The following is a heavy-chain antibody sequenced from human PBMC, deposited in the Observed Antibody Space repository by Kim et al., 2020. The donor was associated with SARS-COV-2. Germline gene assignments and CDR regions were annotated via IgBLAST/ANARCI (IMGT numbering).Heavy chain of an antibody. J-gene: IGHJ2*01. CDR1: GFTVSSNY. V-gene: IGHV3-53*01. CDR2: IYSGGST. D-gene: IGHD3-22*01. Sequence: GGSLRLSCAASGFTVSSNYMSWVRQAPGKGLEWVSVIYSGGSTYYADSVKGRFTISRDNSKNTLYLQMNSLRAEDTAVYYCALRAGYPPRWKNSSGSPRGWYFDLWGRGTLVTVSS. CDR3: ALRAGYPPRWKNSSGSPRGWYFDL.